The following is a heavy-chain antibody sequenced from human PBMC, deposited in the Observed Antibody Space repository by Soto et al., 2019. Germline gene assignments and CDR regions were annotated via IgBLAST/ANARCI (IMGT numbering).Heavy chain of an antibody. J-gene: IGHJ6*02. CDR2: IGTNGADK. V-gene: IGHV3-23*01. Sequence: EVQLLESGGGFVQPGGSLRLSCAASGITFSTYAMSWVRRAPGKGLEWVSTIGTNGADKQYADFVKGRFTVSRDRSDGTLSLQMNSLRAEDTAVYYCAADYLRHNSLNGYYYSYGMDVWGQGTTVTVSS. D-gene: IGHD4-17*01. CDR3: AADYLRHNSLNGYYYSYGMDV. CDR1: GITFSTYA.